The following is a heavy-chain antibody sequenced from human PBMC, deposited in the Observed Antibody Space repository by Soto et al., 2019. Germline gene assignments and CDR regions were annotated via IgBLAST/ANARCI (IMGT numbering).Heavy chain of an antibody. CDR1: GGTFSSYA. CDR2: IIPIFGTA. J-gene: IGHJ4*02. V-gene: IGHV1-69*06. CDR3: ASLAVTTGFDY. Sequence: RASVKVSCKASGGTFSSYAISWVRQAPGQGLEWMGGIIPIFGTANYAQKFQGRVTITADKSASTAYMELSSLRSEDTAVYYCASLAVTTGFDYWGQGTLVTSPQ. D-gene: IGHD4-17*01.